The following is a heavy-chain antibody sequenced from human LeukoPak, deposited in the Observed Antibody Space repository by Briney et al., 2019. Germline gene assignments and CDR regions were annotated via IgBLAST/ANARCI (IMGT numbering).Heavy chain of an antibody. Sequence: PGGSLRLSCTGSGFTFRTYEMDWVRQAPGKELEWISYISSSGSTIYYADSVKGRFTISRDNAKNSLYLQMNSLRAGDTAVYYCARWDILTGYFDSWGQGTRVTVSS. CDR3: ARWDILTGYFDS. CDR2: ISSSGSTI. CDR1: GFTFRTYE. D-gene: IGHD3-9*01. V-gene: IGHV3-48*03. J-gene: IGHJ4*02.